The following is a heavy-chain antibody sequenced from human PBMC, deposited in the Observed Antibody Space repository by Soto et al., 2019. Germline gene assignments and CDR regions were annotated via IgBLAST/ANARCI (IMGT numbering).Heavy chain of an antibody. J-gene: IGHJ4*02. Sequence: GGSLRLSCAASGFTFSSYAMSWVRQAPGKGLEWVSAISGSGGSTYYADSVKGRFTISRDNSKNTLYLQMNSLRAEDTAVYYCAKSLSKAPRPGSYFDYWGQGTLVTVSS. D-gene: IGHD7-27*01. CDR1: GFTFSSYA. CDR3: AKSLSKAPRPGSYFDY. CDR2: ISGSGGST. V-gene: IGHV3-23*01.